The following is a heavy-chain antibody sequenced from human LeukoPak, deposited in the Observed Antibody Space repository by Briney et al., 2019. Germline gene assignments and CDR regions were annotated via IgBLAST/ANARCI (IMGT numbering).Heavy chain of an antibody. CDR3: ARSSGWYSY. D-gene: IGHD6-19*01. V-gene: IGHV4-4*09. Sequence: SETLSLTCTVSGGSISSYYWSWIRQPPGKGLERIGYIYTSGSTNYNPSLKSRVTISVDTSKNQFSLKLSSVTAADTAVYYCARSSGWYSYWGQGALVTVSS. CDR2: IYTSGST. CDR1: GGSISSYY. J-gene: IGHJ4*02.